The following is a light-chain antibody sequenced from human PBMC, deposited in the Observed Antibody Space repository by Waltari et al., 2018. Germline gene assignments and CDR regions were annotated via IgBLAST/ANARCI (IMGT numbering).Light chain of an antibody. J-gene: IGLJ1*01. CDR3: LSADSSGPYLYV. CDR1: AFPRQF. CDR2: KDT. Sequence: SYELTQPPSVSVSPGQTARITCSGDAFPRQFAYWYHQKPGQAPVLVIYKDTERPSGIPERFSGSSSGTTVTLTISGVQAEDEADYYGLSADSSGPYLYVFGTGTTVTVL. V-gene: IGLV3-25*03.